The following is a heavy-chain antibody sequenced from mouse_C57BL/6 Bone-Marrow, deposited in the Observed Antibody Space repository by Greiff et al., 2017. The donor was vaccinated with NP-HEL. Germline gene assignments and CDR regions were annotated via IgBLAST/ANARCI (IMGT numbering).Heavy chain of an antibody. V-gene: IGHV1-52*01. CDR1: GYTFTSYW. D-gene: IGHD1-1*01. CDR3: ARGGVDDGSSYCYWYFDV. CDR2: IDPSDSET. Sequence: QVQLQQSGAELVRPGSSVKLSCKASGYTFTSYWMHWVKQRPIQGLEWIGNIDPSDSETHYNQKFKDKATLTVDKSSSTAYMQLSSLTSEDSAVYDCARGGVDDGSSYCYWYFDVWGTGTTVTVSS. J-gene: IGHJ1*03.